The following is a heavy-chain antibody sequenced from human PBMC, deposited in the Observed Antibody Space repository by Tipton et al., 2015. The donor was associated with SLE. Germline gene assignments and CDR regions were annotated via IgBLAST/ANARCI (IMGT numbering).Heavy chain of an antibody. J-gene: IGHJ4*02. CDR3: AGVALSGYSYGLYYFDY. D-gene: IGHD5-18*01. CDR1: GYTFTSYG. V-gene: IGHV1-18*01. Sequence: QVQLVQSGPEVKKPGASVKVSCKASGYTFTSYGISWVRQAPGQGLEWMGWISAYNGNTNYAQKLQGRVTMTKDTSTSTAYMELRSLRSDDTAVYYCAGVALSGYSYGLYYFDYWGQGTLVTVSS. CDR2: ISAYNGNT.